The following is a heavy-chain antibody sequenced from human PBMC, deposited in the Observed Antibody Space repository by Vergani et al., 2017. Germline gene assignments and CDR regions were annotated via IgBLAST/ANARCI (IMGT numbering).Heavy chain of an antibody. Sequence: EVQLVQSGAEVKKPGESLKISCKGSGYSFTSYWIGWVRQMPGKGLKWMGIIYPGDSDTRYSPSFQGQVTISADKSISAAYLRWSSLKASDTAMYYCAGQYLRVRYFARLGGGGEFDYWGQGTLVTVSS. J-gene: IGHJ4*02. CDR2: IYPGDSDT. D-gene: IGHD3-9*01. CDR1: GYSFTSYW. CDR3: AGQYLRVRYFARLGGGGEFDY. V-gene: IGHV5-51*01.